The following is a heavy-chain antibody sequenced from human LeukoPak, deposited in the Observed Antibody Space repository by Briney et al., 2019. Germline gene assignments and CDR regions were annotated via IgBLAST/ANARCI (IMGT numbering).Heavy chain of an antibody. D-gene: IGHD6-6*01. V-gene: IGHV3-11*04. CDR3: ARADSSSSDYFDY. J-gene: IGHJ4*02. CDR2: ISSSGSTI. Sequence: GGSLRLSCAASGFTFSDYYMSWIRQAPGKGLEWVSYISSSGSTIYYADSVKGRFTISRDNAKNSLYLQMNSLRAEDTAVYYCARADSSSSDYFDYWGQGTLVTVSS. CDR1: GFTFSDYY.